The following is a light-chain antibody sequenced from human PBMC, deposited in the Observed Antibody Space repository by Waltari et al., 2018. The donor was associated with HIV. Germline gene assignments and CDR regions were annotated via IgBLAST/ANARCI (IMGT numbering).Light chain of an antibody. Sequence: QSALTQPASVSGSPGQSITISCTGTSSDVGGYNYVSWYQQHPGKAPKLMIYEVSNRPSAVSVRFSGSKSGNTASLTISGLQAEDEADYYCSSYTSISTLVFGTGTKVTVL. J-gene: IGLJ1*01. V-gene: IGLV2-14*01. CDR3: SSYTSISTLV. CDR2: EVS. CDR1: SSDVGGYNY.